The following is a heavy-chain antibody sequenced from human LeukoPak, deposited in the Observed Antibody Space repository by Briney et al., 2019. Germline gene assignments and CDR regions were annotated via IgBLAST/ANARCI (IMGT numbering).Heavy chain of an antibody. D-gene: IGHD6-19*01. V-gene: IGHV1-69*13. J-gene: IGHJ6*03. Sequence: ASVKVSCKTSRGTFNNYAISWVRQAPGQGLEWMGGIIPIFGTANYAQKFQGRVTITADESTSTAYMELSSLRSEDTAVYYCAMETSGWYGSDMDVWGKGTTVTISS. CDR3: AMETSGWYGSDMDV. CDR2: IIPIFGTA. CDR1: RGTFNNYA.